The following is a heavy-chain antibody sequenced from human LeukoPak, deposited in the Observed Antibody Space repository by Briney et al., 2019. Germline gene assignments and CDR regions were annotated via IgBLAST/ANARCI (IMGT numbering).Heavy chain of an antibody. CDR3: ASIDYDSSGSLFDY. CDR1: GGSISSGGYS. CDR2: IYHSGST. V-gene: IGHV4-30-2*01. J-gene: IGHJ4*02. Sequence: SQTLSLTCAVSGGSISSGGYSWSWIRQPPGKGLEWIGYIYHSGSTYYNPSLKSRVIISVDRSKNQFSLKLSSVTAADTAVYYCASIDYDSSGSLFDYWGQGTLVTVSS. D-gene: IGHD3-22*01.